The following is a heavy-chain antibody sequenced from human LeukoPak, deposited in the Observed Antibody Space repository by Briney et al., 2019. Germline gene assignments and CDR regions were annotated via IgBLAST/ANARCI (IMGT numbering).Heavy chain of an antibody. J-gene: IGHJ5*02. D-gene: IGHD6-19*01. V-gene: IGHV1-18*01. CDR3: ARYQIAVQEFDP. CDR2: ISAYNGNT. CDR1: GYTFTSYG. Sequence: ASVTVSCTASGYTFTSYGISWVRQAPGQGLEWMGWISAYNGNTNYAQKLQGRVTMTTDTSTSTAYMELRSLRSDDTAVYYCARYQIAVQEFDPWGQGTLVTVSS.